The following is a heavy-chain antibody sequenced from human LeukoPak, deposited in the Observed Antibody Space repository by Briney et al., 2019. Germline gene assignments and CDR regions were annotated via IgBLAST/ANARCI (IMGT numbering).Heavy chain of an antibody. CDR2: IYHSGST. CDR3: ARHDIVVVPAATELDY. Sequence: SETLSLTCAVSGYSISSGYYWGWIRQPPGQGLKWIGSIYHSGSTYYNPSLKSRVTISVDTSKNQFSLKLSSVTAADTAVYYCARHDIVVVPAATELDYWGQGTLVTVSS. D-gene: IGHD2-2*01. V-gene: IGHV4-38-2*01. CDR1: GYSISSGYY. J-gene: IGHJ4*02.